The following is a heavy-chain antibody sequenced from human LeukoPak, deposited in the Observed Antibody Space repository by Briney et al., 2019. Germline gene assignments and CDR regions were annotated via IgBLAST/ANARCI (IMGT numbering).Heavy chain of an antibody. V-gene: IGHV4-4*07. CDR2: IYTSGST. J-gene: IGHJ6*03. D-gene: IGHD2-2*02. CDR3: ARVAAEVVGLPGVIGFGWLRRDYCYMDV. Sequence: SETLSLTCTVSGGSISSYYWSWIRQPAGKGLEWIGRIYTSGSTNYNPSLKSRVTMSVDTSKNQFSLKLSSVTAADTAVYHCARVAAEVVGLPGVIGFGWLRRDYCYMDVWGKGTTVTVSS. CDR1: GGSISSYY.